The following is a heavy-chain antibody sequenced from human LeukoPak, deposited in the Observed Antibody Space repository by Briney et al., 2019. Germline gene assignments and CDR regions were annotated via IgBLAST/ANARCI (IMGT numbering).Heavy chain of an antibody. CDR1: GGSISSSSYY. CDR2: IYYSGST. CDR3: ARDWGYSSGWYGGWFDP. Sequence: SETLSLTCTVSGGSISSSSYYWSWIRQPPGKGLEWIGYIYYSGSTNYNPSLKSRVTMSVDTSKNQFSLKLSSVTAADTAVYYCARDWGYSSGWYGGWFDPWGQGTLVTVSS. D-gene: IGHD6-19*01. V-gene: IGHV4-61*01. J-gene: IGHJ5*02.